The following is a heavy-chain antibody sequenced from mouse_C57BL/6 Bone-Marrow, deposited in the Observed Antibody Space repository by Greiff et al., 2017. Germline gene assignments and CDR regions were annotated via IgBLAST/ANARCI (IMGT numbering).Heavy chain of an antibody. CDR1: GYAFSSSW. CDR2: IYPGDGDT. D-gene: IGHD3-1*01. J-gene: IGHJ3*01. Sequence: VQLQQSGPELVKPGASVKISCKASGYAFSSSWMNWVKQRPGKGLEWIGRIYPGDGDTNYNGKFKGKATLTADKSSSTAYMQLSSLTSEDSAVDFCASCARRASFAYWGQGTLVTVSA. V-gene: IGHV1-82*01. CDR3: ASCARRASFAY.